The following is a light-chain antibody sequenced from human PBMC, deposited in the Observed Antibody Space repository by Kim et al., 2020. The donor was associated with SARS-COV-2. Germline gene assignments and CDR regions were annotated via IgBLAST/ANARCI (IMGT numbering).Light chain of an antibody. CDR1: SGSIASNY. V-gene: IGLV6-57*04. CDR2: EDN. CDR3: QSYDSSPVV. Sequence: LTQPHSVSESPGKTVTISCTRSSGSIASNYVQWYQQRPGSAPTTVIYEDNQRPSGVPDRFSGSIDSSSNSASLTISGLKTEDEADYYCQSYDSSPVV. J-gene: IGLJ2*01.